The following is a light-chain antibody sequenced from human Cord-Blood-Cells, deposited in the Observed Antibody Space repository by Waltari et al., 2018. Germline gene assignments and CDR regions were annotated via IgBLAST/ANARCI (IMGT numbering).Light chain of an antibody. J-gene: IGLJ3*02. CDR1: SSDVGGYNY. CDR2: DVR. V-gene: IGLV2-11*01. Sequence: QSALTQPRSVSGSPGQSVTIPCTGTSSDVGGYNYVSWYQQHPGKAPKPMIYDVRKRPSGVPDRFSGSKSGNTASLTISWLQAEDEADYYCCSYAGSYTFEVFGGGTKLTVL. CDR3: CSYAGSYTFEV.